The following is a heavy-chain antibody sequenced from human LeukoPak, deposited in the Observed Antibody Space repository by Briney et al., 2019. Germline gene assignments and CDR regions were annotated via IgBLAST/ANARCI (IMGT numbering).Heavy chain of an antibody. CDR3: AELGITMIGGV. CDR2: ISSSGSTI. Sequence: GGALRLSCVASGFTFSSYEMNWVRQAPGKGLEWVSYISSSGSTIYYADYVKGRFTMSRNNAKNSMYLQMNSLRAEDTAVYYCAELGITMIGGVWGKGTTVTISA. J-gene: IGHJ6*04. V-gene: IGHV3-48*03. CDR1: GFTFSSYE. D-gene: IGHD3-10*02.